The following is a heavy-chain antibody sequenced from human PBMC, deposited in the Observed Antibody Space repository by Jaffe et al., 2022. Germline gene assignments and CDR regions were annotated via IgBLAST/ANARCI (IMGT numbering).Heavy chain of an antibody. CDR2: ITPNNGAT. V-gene: IGHV1-2*06. CDR3: ARDGHRWNFDY. J-gene: IGHJ4*02. D-gene: IGHD2-15*01. CDR1: GYTFTDYY. Sequence: QVQLEQSGAEVKKPGASVKVSCKASGYTFTDYYIHWVRQAPGQGLEWMGRITPNNGATVYAQNFQGRVTMTRDTSGGTAYMELSSLRSDDTALYYCARDGHRWNFDYWGQGTLVTVSS.